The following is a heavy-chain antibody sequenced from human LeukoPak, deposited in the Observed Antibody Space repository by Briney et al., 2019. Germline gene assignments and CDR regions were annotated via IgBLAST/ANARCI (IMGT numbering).Heavy chain of an antibody. CDR2: IYSGGST. Sequence: PGGSLRLSCAASGFTVSSNYMSWVRQAPGKGLEWVSVIYSGGSTYYADSVKGRFTISRDNSKNTLYLQMNSLRAEDTAVYYCAKAGQWLSRHAFDIWGQGTMVTVSS. CDR3: AKAGQWLSRHAFDI. J-gene: IGHJ3*02. CDR1: GFTVSSNY. V-gene: IGHV3-53*01. D-gene: IGHD6-19*01.